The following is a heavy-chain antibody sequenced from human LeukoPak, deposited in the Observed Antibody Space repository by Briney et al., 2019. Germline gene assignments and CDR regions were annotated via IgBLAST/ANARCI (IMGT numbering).Heavy chain of an antibody. CDR1: GFTFSSYW. V-gene: IGHV3-7*01. CDR3: ARAGGKYCSGGSCYLTDY. D-gene: IGHD2-15*01. J-gene: IGHJ4*02. Sequence: GGSLRLSCAASGFTFSSYWMSWVRQAPWKGLEWVANIKQDGSEKYYVDSVKGRFTISRDNAKNPLYLQMNSLRAEDTAVYYCARAGGKYCSGGSCYLTDYWGQGTLVTVSS. CDR2: IKQDGSEK.